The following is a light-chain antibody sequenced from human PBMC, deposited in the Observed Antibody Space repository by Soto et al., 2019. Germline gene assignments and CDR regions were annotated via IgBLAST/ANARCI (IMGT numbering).Light chain of an antibody. J-gene: IGLJ3*02. CDR1: SSDIGAGYD. V-gene: IGLV1-40*01. CDR2: GNI. Sequence: QSVLTQPPSMSGAPGQRDTISCTGSSSDIGAGYDVHWYQQFPGTAPKLLIYGNINRPSGVPDRFSGSKSGTSASLAITGLQAEDEADYYCQSYDSSLGGSKGVFGGGTKLTVL. CDR3: QSYDSSLGGSKGV.